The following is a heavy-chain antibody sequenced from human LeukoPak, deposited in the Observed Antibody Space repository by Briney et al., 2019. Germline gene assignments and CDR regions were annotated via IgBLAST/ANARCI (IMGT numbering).Heavy chain of an antibody. CDR3: ARAGVPPATTTVDI. CDR1: GFTFSSYE. J-gene: IGHJ3*02. D-gene: IGHD2-2*01. V-gene: IGHV3-48*03. Sequence: PGGSLRLSCAASGFTFSSYEMNWVRQAPGKGLEWVSYISSSGSTIYYADSVKGRFTISRDNAKNSLYLQMNSLRAEDTAVYYCARAGVPPATTTVDIWGQGTMVTVSS. CDR2: ISSSGSTI.